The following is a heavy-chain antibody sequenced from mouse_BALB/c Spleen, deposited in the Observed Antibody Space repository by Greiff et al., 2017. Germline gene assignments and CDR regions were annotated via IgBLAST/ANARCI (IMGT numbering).Heavy chain of an antibody. J-gene: IGHJ4*01. Sequence: EVKLMESGGGLVQPGGSLKLSCAASGFTFSSYGMSWVRQTPDKRLELVATINSNGGSTYYPDSVKGRFTISRDNAKNTLYLQMSSLKSEDTAMYYCASDGSYAMDYWGQGTSVTVSS. CDR1: GFTFSSYG. CDR2: INSNGGST. V-gene: IGHV5-6-3*01. CDR3: ASDGSYAMDY. D-gene: IGHD2-2*01.